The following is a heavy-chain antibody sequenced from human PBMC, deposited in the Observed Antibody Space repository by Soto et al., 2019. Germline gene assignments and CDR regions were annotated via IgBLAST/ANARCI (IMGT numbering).Heavy chain of an antibody. CDR1: GFTFTSSA. Sequence: SVKVSCKASGFTFTSSAVQWVRQARGQRLEWIGWIVVGSGDTNYAQKFQERVTITRDMSTSTAYMELSSLRSEDTAVYYCAAPGKGVYATSMDVWGQGTTVTVSS. V-gene: IGHV1-58*01. D-gene: IGHD2-8*01. J-gene: IGHJ6*02. CDR3: AAPGKGVYATSMDV. CDR2: IVVGSGDT.